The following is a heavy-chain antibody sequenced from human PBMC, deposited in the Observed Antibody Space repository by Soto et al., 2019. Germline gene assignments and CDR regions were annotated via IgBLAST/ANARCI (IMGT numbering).Heavy chain of an antibody. Sequence: QVQLVESGGGVVQPGRSLRLSCAASGFTFNTFGMHWVRQAPGKGLEWVALISYDGSYQYYPDSVKGRYTTSRDNSKNTLFLQMNSLRAEDTAVYYCAKEAVFHYYAMDVWGQGTTVTVSS. CDR3: AKEAVFHYYAMDV. J-gene: IGHJ6*02. CDR1: GFTFNTFG. CDR2: ISYDGSYQ. D-gene: IGHD2-21*01. V-gene: IGHV3-30*18.